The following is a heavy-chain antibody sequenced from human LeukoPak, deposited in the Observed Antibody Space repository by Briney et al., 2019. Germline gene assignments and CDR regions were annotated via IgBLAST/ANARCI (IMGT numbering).Heavy chain of an antibody. V-gene: IGHV4-30-4*08. CDR2: IYYSGST. D-gene: IGHD3-22*01. CDR1: GGSISSGDYY. J-gene: IGHJ4*02. CDR3: ARVGKTYYYDSSGYQVDY. Sequence: SETLSLTCTVSGGSISSGDYYWSWIRQPPGKGLEWVGYIYYSGSTYYNPSLKSRVTISVDTSNNQFSLKLSSVTAADTAVYYCARVGKTYYYDSSGYQVDYWGQGTLVTVSS.